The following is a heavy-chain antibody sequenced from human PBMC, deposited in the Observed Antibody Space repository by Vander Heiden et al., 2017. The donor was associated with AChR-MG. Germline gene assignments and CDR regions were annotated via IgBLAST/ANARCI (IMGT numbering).Heavy chain of an antibody. Sequence: EVQLVESGGGLIQPGGSLRLSCAASGFTVSRQYMTRLRQAAEKVLEGVSVIYGGGSTYCADSGKGRFTISRDKAKNMMYLQMNSLRAEDTAVYYCARDQIPEEGGSFWGGTKPKGAFDIWGQGTLVTVSS. D-gene: IGHD3-3*01. CDR3: ARDQIPEEGGSFWGGTKPKGAFDI. J-gene: IGHJ3*02. V-gene: IGHV3-53*01. CDR1: GFTVSRQY. CDR2: IYGGGST.